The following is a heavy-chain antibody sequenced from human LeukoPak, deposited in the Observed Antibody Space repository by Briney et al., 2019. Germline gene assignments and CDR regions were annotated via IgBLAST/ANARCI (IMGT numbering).Heavy chain of an antibody. CDR1: GYTFTSYD. D-gene: IGHD4-17*01. Sequence: GASVKVSCKASGYTFTSYDINWVRQAPGQGLEGRGWLNPNSGNTGYAQKFQGRVTMTRNTSISTAYMELSSLRSEDTAVYYCARVGYGDYYFDYWGQGTLVTVSS. CDR3: ARVGYGDYYFDY. J-gene: IGHJ4*02. V-gene: IGHV1-8*01. CDR2: LNPNSGNT.